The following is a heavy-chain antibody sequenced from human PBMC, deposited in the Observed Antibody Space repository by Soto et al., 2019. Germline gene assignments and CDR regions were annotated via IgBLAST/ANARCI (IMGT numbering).Heavy chain of an antibody. D-gene: IGHD3-3*01. V-gene: IGHV4-39*01. CDR2: IYYSGST. CDR1: GGSTSSIRYY. CDR3: ARLGLPFYWFDP. Sequence: PDTLSLTCTVSGGSTSSIRYYWGWIRQPPGKGLEWIGSIYYSGSTYYNPSLKSRVTISVDTSKNQFSLKLSSVTAADTAVYYFARLGLPFYWFDPWGQGTLVT. J-gene: IGHJ5*02.